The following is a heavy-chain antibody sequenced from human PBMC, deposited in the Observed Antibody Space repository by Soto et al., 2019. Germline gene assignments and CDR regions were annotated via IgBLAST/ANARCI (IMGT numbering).Heavy chain of an antibody. Sequence: LSLTCAVSGGSIRSGGYSWSWIRQPPGKGLEWIGYIYHSGSTYYNPSLKSRVTISVDTSKNQFSLKLSSVTAADTAVYYCARGYYDILTGYYGFDYWGQGTLVTVSS. CDR1: GGSIRSGGYS. CDR2: IYHSGST. CDR3: ARGYYDILTGYYGFDY. V-gene: IGHV4-30-2*01. D-gene: IGHD3-9*01. J-gene: IGHJ4*02.